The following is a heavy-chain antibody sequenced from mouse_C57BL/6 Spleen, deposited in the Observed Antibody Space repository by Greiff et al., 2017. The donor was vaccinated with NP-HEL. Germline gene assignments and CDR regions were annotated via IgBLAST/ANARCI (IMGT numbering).Heavy chain of an antibody. Sequence: EVKLVESGGGLVKPGGSLKLSCAASGFTFSDYGMHWVRQAPEKGLEWVAYISSGSSTIYYADTVKGRFTISRDNAKNTLFLQMTSLRSEDTAMYYCARGGLRPGFDYWGQGTTLTVSS. CDR3: ARGGLRPGFDY. CDR1: GFTFSDYG. J-gene: IGHJ2*01. V-gene: IGHV5-17*01. D-gene: IGHD2-4*01. CDR2: ISSGSSTI.